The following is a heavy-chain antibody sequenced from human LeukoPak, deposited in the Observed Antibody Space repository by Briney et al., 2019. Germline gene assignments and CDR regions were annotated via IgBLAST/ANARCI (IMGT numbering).Heavy chain of an antibody. Sequence: ASVKVSCKTSGGTFNNSAISWVRQAPGQGLEWLGGIMPLFGTAGYAQKFQGRVTITKDESTRSVYLELTSLTSDDTAVYYCARDVHGDYGSGWFDPWGQGTLVSVSS. CDR2: IMPLFGTA. V-gene: IGHV1-69*05. CDR3: ARDVHGDYGSGWFDP. J-gene: IGHJ5*02. CDR1: GGTFNNSA. D-gene: IGHD4-17*01.